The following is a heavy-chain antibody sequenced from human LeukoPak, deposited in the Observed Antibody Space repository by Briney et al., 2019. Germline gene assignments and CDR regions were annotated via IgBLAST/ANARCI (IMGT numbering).Heavy chain of an antibody. V-gene: IGHV3-23*01. J-gene: IGHJ4*02. CDR3: ATGGTAGYCSDSICYN. Sequence: AGGSLRLSCAASGFTFSSSAVSWVRQAPGKGLEWVSTINVSGGSTYYADSVKGRFTISRDNSKNTLYLQMNSLRAEDTAVYYCATGGTAGYCSDSICYNWGQGTLVTVSS. D-gene: IGHD2-2*01. CDR2: INVSGGST. CDR1: GFTFSSSA.